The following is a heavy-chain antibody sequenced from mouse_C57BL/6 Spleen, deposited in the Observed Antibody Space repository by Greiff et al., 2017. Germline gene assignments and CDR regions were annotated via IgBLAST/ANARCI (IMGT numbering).Heavy chain of an antibody. D-gene: IGHD1-1*01. CDR1: GYTFTSYW. V-gene: IGHV1-59*01. CDR2: IDPSDSYT. Sequence: QVQLQQPGAELVRPGTSVKLSCKASGYTFTSYWMHWVKQRPGQGLEWIGVIDPSDSYTNYNQKFKGKATLTVDTSSSTAYMQLSSLTSEDSAVYYCARYPISTTVVPYYFDYWGQGTTLSFSS. J-gene: IGHJ2*01. CDR3: ARYPISTTVVPYYFDY.